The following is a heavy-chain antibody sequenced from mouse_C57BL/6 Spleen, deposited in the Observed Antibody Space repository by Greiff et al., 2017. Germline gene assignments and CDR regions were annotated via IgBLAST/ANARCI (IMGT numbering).Heavy chain of an antibody. CDR3: ARWYYYGSGYSDV. CDR1: GYTFTSYW. V-gene: IGHV1-69*01. Sequence: QVQLQQPGAELVMPGASVKLSCKASGYTFTSYWMHWVKQRPGQGLEWIGEIDPSDSYTNYNQKFKGKSTLTVDKSSSTAYMQLSSLTSEDSAVEYCARWYYYGSGYSDVWGTGTTVTVSS. CDR2: IDPSDSYT. D-gene: IGHD1-1*01. J-gene: IGHJ1*03.